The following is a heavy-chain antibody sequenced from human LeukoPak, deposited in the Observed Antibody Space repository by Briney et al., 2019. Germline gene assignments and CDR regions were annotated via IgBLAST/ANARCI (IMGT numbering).Heavy chain of an antibody. Sequence: GGSLRLSCAASGFTFSNIGMSWVRQAPGKGLEWVSSISGSGDSTYYADSVKGRFTISRDNSKNTLYLQMNSLRAEDTAVYYCAKRGASWSFDSWGQGTPVTVSS. CDR2: ISGSGDST. CDR1: GFTFSNIG. J-gene: IGHJ4*02. D-gene: IGHD6-13*01. V-gene: IGHV3-23*01. CDR3: AKRGASWSFDS.